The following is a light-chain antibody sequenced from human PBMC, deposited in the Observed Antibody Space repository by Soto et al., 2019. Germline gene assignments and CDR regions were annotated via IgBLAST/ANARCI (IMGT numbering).Light chain of an antibody. CDR3: ETWDSNTHV. J-gene: IGLJ3*02. Sequence: QSVLTQSSSASASLGSSVKLTCTLRSGHSSYIIAWHQQQPGKAPRYLMKLEGSGSYNKGSGVPDRFSGSSSGADRYLTISNLQFDDEADYYCETWDSNTHVFGGGTQLTVL. V-gene: IGLV4-60*02. CDR1: SGHSSYI. CDR2: LEGSGSY.